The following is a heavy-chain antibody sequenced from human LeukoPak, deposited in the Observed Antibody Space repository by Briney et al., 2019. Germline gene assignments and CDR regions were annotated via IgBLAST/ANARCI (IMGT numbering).Heavy chain of an antibody. J-gene: IGHJ4*02. CDR1: GFTFSSYA. D-gene: IGHD4-23*01. CDR3: ARVDAFGGNSGPGDY. V-gene: IGHV3-30-3*01. Sequence: PGRSLRLSCAASGFTFSSYAMHWVRQAPGKGLEWVAVISYDGGNKYYADSVKGRFTISRDNSKNTLYLQMNSLRAEDTAVYYCARVDAFGGNSGPGDYWGQGTLVTVSS. CDR2: ISYDGGNK.